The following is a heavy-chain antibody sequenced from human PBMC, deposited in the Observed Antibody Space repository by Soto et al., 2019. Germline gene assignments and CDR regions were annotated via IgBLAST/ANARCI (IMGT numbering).Heavy chain of an antibody. V-gene: IGHV3-7*01. J-gene: IGHJ4*01. CDR1: WFILGEFG. CDR3: ARGVYSNGWILAY. CDR2: IKQDGSEK. D-gene: IGHD6-25*01. Sequence: RTLLLPWGCSWFILGEFGMRLFRPTPGKGLEWGANIKQDGSEKYYVDSVKGRFTLSRDNAKNSLHLQMNSLKAEDTAMYLCARGVYSNGWILAYWGQGSLVTVSS.